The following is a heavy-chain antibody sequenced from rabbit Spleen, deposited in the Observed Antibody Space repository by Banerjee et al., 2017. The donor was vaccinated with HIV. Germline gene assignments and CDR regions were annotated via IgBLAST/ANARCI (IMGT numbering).Heavy chain of an antibody. Sequence: HLKESGGGLVQPGGSLKLSCTASGFTLSSYYMNWVRQAPGKGLEWIGYIDPVFGITYYANWVNGRFSISRENAQNTVFLQMTSLTAADTATYFCARDNWDPYILNLWGQGTLVTVS. CDR2: IDPVFGIT. CDR3: ARDNWDPYILNL. D-gene: IGHD3-3*01. V-gene: IGHV1S7*01. CDR1: GFTLSSYY. J-gene: IGHJ4*01.